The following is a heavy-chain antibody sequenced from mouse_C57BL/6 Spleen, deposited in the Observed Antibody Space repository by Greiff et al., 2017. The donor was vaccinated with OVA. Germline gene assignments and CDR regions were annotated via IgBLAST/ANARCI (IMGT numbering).Heavy chain of an antibody. CDR2: SRNKANDYTT. CDR1: GFTFSDFY. J-gene: IGHJ4*01. V-gene: IGHV7-1*01. CDR3: ARGDYGYDGFYYAMDY. D-gene: IGHD2-2*01. Sequence: EVKLMESGGGLVQSGRSLRLSCATSGFTFSDFYMEWVRQAPGKGLEWIAASRNKANDYTTEYSASVKGRFIVSRDTSQSILYLQMNALRAEDTAIYYCARGDYGYDGFYYAMDYWGQGTSVTVSS.